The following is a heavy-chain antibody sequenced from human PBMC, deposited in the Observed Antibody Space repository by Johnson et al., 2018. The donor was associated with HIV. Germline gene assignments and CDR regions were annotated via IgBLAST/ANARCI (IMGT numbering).Heavy chain of an antibody. Sequence: QVQLVESGGGLVQPGESLRLSCAASGFTFSSYCMQWVRQAPGKGLVWVAVISYDGSKKYYAGSVKGRFTISRDNSKTTLYLQMNSLRAEDTAVYYCARVGRLPSTFDIWGQGTMVTVSS. D-gene: IGHD1-26*01. V-gene: IGHV3-30*03. J-gene: IGHJ3*02. CDR2: ISYDGSKK. CDR3: ARVGRLPSTFDI. CDR1: GFTFSSYC.